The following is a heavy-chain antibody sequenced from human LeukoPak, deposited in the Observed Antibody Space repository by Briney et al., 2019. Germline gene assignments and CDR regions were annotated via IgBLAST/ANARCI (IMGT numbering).Heavy chain of an antibody. V-gene: IGHV4-4*07. CDR3: ARDTGPSIYYYYMDV. CDR1: GGSISSYY. CDR2: IYTSGST. Sequence: SETLSLTCTVSGGSISSYYWSCIRQPAGKGLEWIGRIYTSGSTNYNPSLKSRVTISVDKSKNQFSLKLSSVTAADTAVYYCARDTGPSIYYYYMDVWGKGTTVTVSS. J-gene: IGHJ6*03.